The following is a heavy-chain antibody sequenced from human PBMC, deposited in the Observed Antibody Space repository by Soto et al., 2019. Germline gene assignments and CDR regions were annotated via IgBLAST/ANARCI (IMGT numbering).Heavy chain of an antibody. CDR3: AKRRGAGGHFDY. J-gene: IGHJ4*02. V-gene: IGHV3-23*01. Sequence: GGSLRLACAASGFTFTNYAMGWVRQAPGKGLEWVSVVSSGGSTYYADSVTGRFTVSRDNSKNTLSLQMNSLRAEDTAVYYCAKRRGAGGHFDYWGQGALVTVSS. CDR2: VSSGGST. CDR1: GFTFTNYA. D-gene: IGHD2-15*01.